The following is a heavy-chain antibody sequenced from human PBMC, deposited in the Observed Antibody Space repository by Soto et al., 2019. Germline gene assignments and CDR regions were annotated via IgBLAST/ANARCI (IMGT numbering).Heavy chain of an antibody. CDR3: AREVSSSSVDYYYYYGMDV. Sequence: SQTLSLTCAISGDSVSSNSAAWNWIRQSPSRGLEWLGRTYYRSKWYNDYAVSVKSRITINPDTSKNQFSLQLNSVTPEDTAVYYCAREVSSSSVDYYYYYGMDVWGRGTTVTVSS. J-gene: IGHJ6*02. CDR1: GDSVSSNSAA. D-gene: IGHD6-6*01. V-gene: IGHV6-1*01. CDR2: TYYRSKWYN.